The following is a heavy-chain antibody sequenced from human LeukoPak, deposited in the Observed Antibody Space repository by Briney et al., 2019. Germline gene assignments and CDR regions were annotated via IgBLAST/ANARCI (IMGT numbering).Heavy chain of an antibody. V-gene: IGHV1-2*04. CDR2: INPNSGGT. CDR1: GYTFTGYY. CDR3: AREPQYGSGSYYSFDY. D-gene: IGHD3-10*01. J-gene: IGHJ4*02. Sequence: GASVKVSCKAPGYTFTGYYMHWVRQAPGQGLEWMGWINPNSGGTNYAQKFQGWVTMTRDTSISTAYMELSRLRSDDTAVYYCAREPQYGSGSYYSFDYWGQGTLVTVSS.